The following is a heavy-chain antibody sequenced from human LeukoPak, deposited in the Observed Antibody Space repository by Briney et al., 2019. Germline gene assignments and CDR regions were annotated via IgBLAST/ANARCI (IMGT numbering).Heavy chain of an antibody. CDR2: IYYSGST. CDR1: GGSISSSSYY. D-gene: IGHD6-13*01. Sequence: SETLSLTCTVSGGSISSSSYYWGWIRQPPGKGLEWIGSIYYSGSTYYNPSLKSRVTISVDTSKNQFSLKLSSVTAADTAVYYCARWPIVAAVGFDPWGQGTLVTVSS. J-gene: IGHJ5*02. V-gene: IGHV4-39*01. CDR3: ARWPIVAAVGFDP.